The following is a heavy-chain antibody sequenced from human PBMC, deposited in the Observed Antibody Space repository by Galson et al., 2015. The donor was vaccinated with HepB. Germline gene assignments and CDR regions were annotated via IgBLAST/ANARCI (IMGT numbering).Heavy chain of an antibody. J-gene: IGHJ4*02. CDR1: GGTFSSYT. Sequence: SCKASGGTFSSYTISWVRQAPGQGLEWMGRIIPILGIANYAQKFQGRVTITADKSTSTAYMELSSLRSEDTAVYYCARGLVATSEDYWGQGTLVTVSS. CDR3: ARGLVATSEDY. CDR2: IIPILGIA. D-gene: IGHD5-12*01. V-gene: IGHV1-69*02.